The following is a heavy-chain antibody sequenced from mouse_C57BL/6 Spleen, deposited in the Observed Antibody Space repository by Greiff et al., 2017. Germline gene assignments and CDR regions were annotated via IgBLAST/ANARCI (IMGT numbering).Heavy chain of an antibody. CDR1: GYAFSSSW. Sequence: QVQLQQSGPELVKPGASVKISCKASGYAFSSSWMNWVKQRPGKGLEWIGRIYPGDGDPNSNGKFKGKATITADTSSNTAYLPLSSLTSEDTAFYYCANWPFWGQGTLVTVSA. D-gene: IGHD4-1*02. J-gene: IGHJ3*01. CDR3: ANWPF. CDR2: IYPGDGDP. V-gene: IGHV1-82*01.